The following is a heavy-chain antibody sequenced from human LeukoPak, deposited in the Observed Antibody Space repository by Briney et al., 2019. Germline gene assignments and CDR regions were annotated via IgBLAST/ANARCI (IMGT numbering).Heavy chain of an antibody. J-gene: IGHJ4*02. Sequence: PGGSLRLSCAASGFTSSSYAMSWVRQAPGKGLEWVSAISGSGGSTYYADSVKGRFTISRDNSKNTLYLQMDSLRVEDTAIYYCARDRAWDYLDSWDQGPLVTVSS. CDR2: ISGSGGST. V-gene: IGHV3-23*01. CDR3: ARDRAWDYLDS. CDR1: GFTSSSYA. D-gene: IGHD1-26*01.